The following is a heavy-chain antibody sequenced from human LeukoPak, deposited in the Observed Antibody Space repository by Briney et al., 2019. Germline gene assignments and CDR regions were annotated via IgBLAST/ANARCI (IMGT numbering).Heavy chain of an antibody. Sequence: PGGSLRLSCAASGFTFSSYTMNWVRQAPGKGLEWVSSISTSSIYIYYADSVKGRFTISRDNAKKSLYLQMNSLRAEDTAVYYCAKCDSSGYYTAYFDFWGRGTLVTVSS. CDR3: AKCDSSGYYTAYFDF. CDR2: ISTSSIYI. CDR1: GFTFSSYT. V-gene: IGHV3-21*01. D-gene: IGHD3-22*01. J-gene: IGHJ4*02.